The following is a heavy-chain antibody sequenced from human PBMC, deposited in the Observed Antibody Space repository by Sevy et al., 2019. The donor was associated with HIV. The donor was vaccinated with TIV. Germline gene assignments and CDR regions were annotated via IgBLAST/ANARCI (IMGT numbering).Heavy chain of an antibody. V-gene: IGHV3-7*01. Sequence: GGSLRLSCAASGFTFSSYWMSWVRQAPGKGLEWVANIKQDGSEKYYVDSVKGRFTISRDNAKNSLYLQMNSLRAEDTAVYYCARGEDYYDSSGYYYAGGDAFDIWGQRTMVTDSS. D-gene: IGHD3-22*01. CDR2: IKQDGSEK. J-gene: IGHJ3*02. CDR1: GFTFSSYW. CDR3: ARGEDYYDSSGYYYAGGDAFDI.